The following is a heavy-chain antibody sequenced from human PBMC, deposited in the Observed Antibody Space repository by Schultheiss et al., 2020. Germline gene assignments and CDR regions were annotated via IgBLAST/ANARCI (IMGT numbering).Heavy chain of an antibody. CDR1: GFTFSGYA. Sequence: GESLKISCEDSGFTFSGYAMHWVRQAPGKGLEWVSSISSSSSHIYYADSVRGRFTISRDNAKNSLYLQMNSLRAEDTAVYYCTTIVVVVAAYDYWGQGTLVNVSS. J-gene: IGHJ4*02. V-gene: IGHV3-21*04. D-gene: IGHD2-15*01. CDR2: ISSSSSHI. CDR3: TTIVVVVAAYDY.